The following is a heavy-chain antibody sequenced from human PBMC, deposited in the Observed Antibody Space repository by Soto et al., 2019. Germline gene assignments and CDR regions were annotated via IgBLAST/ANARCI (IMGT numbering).Heavy chain of an antibody. V-gene: IGHV1-46*01. J-gene: IGHJ4*02. D-gene: IGHD6-13*01. Sequence: QMQLVQSGAEVKKPGASVKVSCKASGYTFTTYYIHWVRQAPGQGLEWMGIINPSGGTTSYAQEFQGRVTMTSDTSTRTVYMELSSLRSEDTAVYYCASSLQQLVLVYWCQGTLATVTS. CDR2: INPSGGTT. CDR1: GYTFTTYY. CDR3: ASSLQQLVLVY.